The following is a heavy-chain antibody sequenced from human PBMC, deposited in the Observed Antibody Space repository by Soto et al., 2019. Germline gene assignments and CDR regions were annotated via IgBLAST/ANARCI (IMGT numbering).Heavy chain of an antibody. CDR2: ISGSGGST. Sequence: GGSLRLSCAASGFTFSSYAMSWVRQAPGKGLEWVSAISGSGGSTYYADSVKGRFTISRDHSKNTLYLQMNSLRAEDTAVYYCAKDGLWFGELGNDAFDIWGQGTMVTVSS. CDR3: AKDGLWFGELGNDAFDI. J-gene: IGHJ3*02. V-gene: IGHV3-23*01. CDR1: GFTFSSYA. D-gene: IGHD3-10*01.